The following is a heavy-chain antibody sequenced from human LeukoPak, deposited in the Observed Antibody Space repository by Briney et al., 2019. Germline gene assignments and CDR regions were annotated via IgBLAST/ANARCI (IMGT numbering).Heavy chain of an antibody. J-gene: IGHJ4*02. CDR2: IYYSGST. CDR3: ATHSSSLDY. Sequence: GSLRLSCAASGFTFSSYAMSWVRQAPGKGLEWIGSIYYSGSTYYNPSLKSRVTISVDTSKNQFSLKLSSVTAADTAVYYCATHSSSLDYWGREPWSPSPQ. CDR1: GFTFSSYA. V-gene: IGHV4-39*01. D-gene: IGHD6-13*01.